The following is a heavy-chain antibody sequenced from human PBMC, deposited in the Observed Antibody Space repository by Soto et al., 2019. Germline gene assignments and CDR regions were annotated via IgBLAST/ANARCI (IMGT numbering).Heavy chain of an antibody. CDR3: ARHGITIFGPFDP. CDR1: GGSISSSSYY. Sequence: QLQLQESGPGLVKPSETLSLTCTVSGGSISSSSYYWGWIRQPPGKGLEWIGSIYYSGSTYYNPSLKSRVTISVDTSKNQFSLKPSSVTAADTAVYYCARHGITIFGPFDPWGQGTLVTVSS. J-gene: IGHJ5*02. V-gene: IGHV4-39*01. CDR2: IYYSGST. D-gene: IGHD3-3*01.